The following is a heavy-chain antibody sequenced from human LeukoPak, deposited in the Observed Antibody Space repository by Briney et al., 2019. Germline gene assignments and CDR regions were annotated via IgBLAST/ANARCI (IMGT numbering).Heavy chain of an antibody. CDR2: IYYSGTT. CDR3: ARFKQLGRSFDS. D-gene: IGHD1-1*01. CDR1: GGSSINGTFY. Sequence: PSETLSLTCTVSGGSSINGTFYWGWIRQPPGKGLEWIGNIYYSGTTYYNPSLKSRVTISVDTSKNQFSLTLNSVTAADTAVYFCARFKQLGRSFDSWGLGSLVTVSS. J-gene: IGHJ4*02. V-gene: IGHV4-39*07.